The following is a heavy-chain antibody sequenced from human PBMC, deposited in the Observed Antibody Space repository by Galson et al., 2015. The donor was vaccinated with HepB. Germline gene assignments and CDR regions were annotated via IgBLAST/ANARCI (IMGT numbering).Heavy chain of an antibody. CDR2: ISSSRSYT. Sequence: PLRLSCAASGFTFSDYYMSWIRQAPGKGLEWVSYISSSRSYTNYADSVKGRFTISRDNAKNSLYLQMNSLRVEDTAVYYCARDRVDIAMWGQGTLVTVSS. D-gene: IGHD5-18*01. CDR1: GFTFSDYY. CDR3: ARDRVDIAM. J-gene: IGHJ4*02. V-gene: IGHV3-11*05.